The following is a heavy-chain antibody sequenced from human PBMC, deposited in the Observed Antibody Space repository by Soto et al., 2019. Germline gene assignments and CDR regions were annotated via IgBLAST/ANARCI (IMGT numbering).Heavy chain of an antibody. CDR1: GYSFTGSA. V-gene: IGHV1-3*01. J-gene: IGHJ4*02. Sequence: ASVKVSCKASGYSFTGSAMHWVRQAPGQRLEWMGWINVGNGKTKYSQKFQGRVTITRDTSTSTAYMELRSLRSDDTAVYYCARDLHGDPYYWGQGTLVTVSS. CDR2: INVGNGKT. D-gene: IGHD4-17*01. CDR3: ARDLHGDPYY.